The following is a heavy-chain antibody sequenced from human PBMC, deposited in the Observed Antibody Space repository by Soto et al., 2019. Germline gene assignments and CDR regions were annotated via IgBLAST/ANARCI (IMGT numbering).Heavy chain of an antibody. CDR2: IYSGGST. Sequence: GSLRLSCAASGFTVSSNYMSWVRQAPGKGLEWVSVIYSGGSTYYADSVKGRFTISRDNSKNTLYLQMNSLRAEDTAVYYCAREYCTNGVCYNWYFDLWGRGTLVTVSS. J-gene: IGHJ2*01. CDR1: GFTVSSNY. D-gene: IGHD2-8*01. V-gene: IGHV3-53*01. CDR3: AREYCTNGVCYNWYFDL.